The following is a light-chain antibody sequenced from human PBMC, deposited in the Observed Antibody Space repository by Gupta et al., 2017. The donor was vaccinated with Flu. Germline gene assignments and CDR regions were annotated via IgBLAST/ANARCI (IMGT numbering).Light chain of an antibody. CDR1: QSVRSY. J-gene: IGKJ2*04. CDR2: DAF. Sequence: EIVLTQSPATLSLSPGERATLSCRASQSVRSYLAWYQQKPGQAPRLLIYDAFNRANGIPARFSGSGSGTDFTLTISSLEPEDFAVYYCQQRSNWPRSSFGQGTKREIK. CDR3: QQRSNWPRSS. V-gene: IGKV3-11*01.